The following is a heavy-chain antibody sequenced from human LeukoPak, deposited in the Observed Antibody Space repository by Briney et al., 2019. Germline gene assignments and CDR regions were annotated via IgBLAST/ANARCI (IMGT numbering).Heavy chain of an antibody. CDR1: GFTFSSYA. J-gene: IGHJ6*03. Sequence: GGSLRLSCAASGFTFSSYAMHWVRQAPGKGLEWVAVISYDGSNKYYADSVKGRFTISRDNAKKSLYLQMNSLRAEDTAVYYCARVGPWVNPDYYYYMDVWGKGTTVTVSS. V-gene: IGHV3-30*04. D-gene: IGHD1-14*01. CDR3: ARVGPWVNPDYYYYMDV. CDR2: ISYDGSNK.